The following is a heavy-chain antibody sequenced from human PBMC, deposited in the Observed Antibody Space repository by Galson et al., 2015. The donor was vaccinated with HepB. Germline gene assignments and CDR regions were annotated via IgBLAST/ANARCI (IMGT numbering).Heavy chain of an antibody. V-gene: IGHV1-69*13. D-gene: IGHD3-10*01. Sequence: SVKVSCKASGGTFSSYAISWVRQAPGQGLEWMGGIIPIFGTANYAQKFQGRVTITADESTSTAYMELSSLRSEDTAVYYCARDRGFGEFYYYYGMDVWGQGTTVTVSS. J-gene: IGHJ6*02. CDR2: IIPIFGTA. CDR3: ARDRGFGEFYYYYGMDV. CDR1: GGTFSSYA.